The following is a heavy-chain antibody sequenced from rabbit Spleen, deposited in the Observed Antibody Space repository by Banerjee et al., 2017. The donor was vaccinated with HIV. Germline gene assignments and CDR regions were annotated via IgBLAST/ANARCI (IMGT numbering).Heavy chain of an antibody. J-gene: IGHJ4*01. CDR3: ARGSATMTMVIIGYYFNL. CDR1: GFDLSSYYY. V-gene: IGHV1S45*01. D-gene: IGHD2-1*01. Sequence: QEQLEESGGGLVKPEGSLTLTCKASGFDLSSYYYMCWVRQAPGKGLEWIACIDSGSSGFTYFANWAKGRFTISKTSSTTVTLQMTSLTAADTATYFCARGSATMTMVIIGYYFNLWGPGTLVTVS. CDR2: IDSGSSGFT.